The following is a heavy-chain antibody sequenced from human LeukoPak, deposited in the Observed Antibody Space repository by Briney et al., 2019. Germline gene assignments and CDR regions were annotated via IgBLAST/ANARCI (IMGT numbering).Heavy chain of an antibody. CDR2: IYNRDNT. V-gene: IGHV4-38-2*02. CDR3: ARGTDAYKVGNH. Sequence: ASETLSLTCTVSGDSISTVYCWTWIRQPPGEVPEWIGTIYNRDNTYYTSSLASRVTIAMDTAKNQFSLKMTSVTAADTAVYFCARGTDAYKVGNHGGQGPRVTVSS. J-gene: IGHJ4*02. CDR1: GDSISTVYC. D-gene: IGHD5-24*01.